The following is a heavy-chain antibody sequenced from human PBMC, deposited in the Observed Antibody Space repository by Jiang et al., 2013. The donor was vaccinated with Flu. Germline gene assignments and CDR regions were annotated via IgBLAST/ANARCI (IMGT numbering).Heavy chain of an antibody. V-gene: IGHV1-69*01. Sequence: SGGTFTSYAISWVRQALDKGLSGWEGVIPIFGTSDYTQKFQGRVTIIADEATGTAYMELRSLRSDDTAVYYCARGVGGYSHGYLLYWSQGTLVTVSS. CDR3: ARGVGGYSHGYLLY. CDR1: GGTFTSYA. J-gene: IGHJ4*02. D-gene: IGHD5-18*01. CDR2: VIPIFGTS.